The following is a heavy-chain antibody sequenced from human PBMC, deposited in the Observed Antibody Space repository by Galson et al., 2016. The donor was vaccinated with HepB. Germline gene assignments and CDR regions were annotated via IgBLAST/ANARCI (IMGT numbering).Heavy chain of an antibody. CDR2: IGTAGDT. Sequence: SLRLSCAASGFTFSRYDMHWVRHVPGKGLEWVSGIGTAGDTYYPGYVKGRFTISRENAKNSLYLLLNSLRDGDTAVYYCAREGGGTGGYYYYEMDVWGQGTTVTVSS. CDR3: AREGGGTGGYYYYEMDV. CDR1: GFTFSRYD. J-gene: IGHJ6*02. V-gene: IGHV3-13*01. D-gene: IGHD1-14*01.